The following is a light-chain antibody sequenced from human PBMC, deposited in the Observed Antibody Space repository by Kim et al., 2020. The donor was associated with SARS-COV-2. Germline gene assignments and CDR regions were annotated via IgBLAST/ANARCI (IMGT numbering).Light chain of an antibody. V-gene: IGLV10-54*01. Sequence: RQTASRTCTGPRNEFANEGPHVLQQPQGHPPKLLSARNNNRPSGISERFSASRSGDTASLTITGLQPEDEADYYCSAWDSSLSAWVFGGGTQLTVL. CDR3: SAWDSSLSAWV. CDR2: RNN. J-gene: IGLJ3*02. CDR1: RNEFANEG.